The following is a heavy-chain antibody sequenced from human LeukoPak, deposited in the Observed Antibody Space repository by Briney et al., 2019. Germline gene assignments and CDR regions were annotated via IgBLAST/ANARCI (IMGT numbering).Heavy chain of an antibody. CDR2: ISGSGGST. D-gene: IGHD6-19*01. J-gene: IGHJ4*02. V-gene: IGHV3-23*01. Sequence: PGGSLRLSCAASGFTFSSYAMSWVRQAPGKGLEWVSAISGSGGSTYYADSVKGRLTISRDNSKNTLYLQMNSLRAEDTAVYYCAKIIEGKQWLVRLYYFDYWGQGTLVTVSS. CDR1: GFTFSSYA. CDR3: AKIIEGKQWLVRLYYFDY.